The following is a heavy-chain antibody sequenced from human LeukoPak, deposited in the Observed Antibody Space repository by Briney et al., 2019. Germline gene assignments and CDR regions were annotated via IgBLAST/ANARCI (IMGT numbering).Heavy chain of an antibody. V-gene: IGHV4-4*07. CDR2: IYTSGST. Sequence: SETLSLTCTVSGGSISSYYWSWVRQPAGKGLEWIGRIYTSGSTNYNPSLNSRVTMSVDTSKNQFSLKLSSVTAADTAVYYCASSTQQLAENWFDPWGQGTLVTVSS. J-gene: IGHJ5*02. CDR3: ASSTQQLAENWFDP. CDR1: GGSISSYY. D-gene: IGHD6-13*01.